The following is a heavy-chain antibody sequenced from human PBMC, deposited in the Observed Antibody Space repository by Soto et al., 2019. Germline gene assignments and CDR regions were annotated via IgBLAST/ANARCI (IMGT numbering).Heavy chain of an antibody. CDR1: GGTFGSYA. CDR3: ATALGCRSTSCTLDY. D-gene: IGHD2-2*01. Sequence: QVQLVQSGAEVKKPGSSVKGSCKASGGTFGSYAFSWVRQAPGQGLEWMGGIIPVSGAAHYAEKFQGRVTITANESTSTAYMELSSLRSPDTAVYYCATALGCRSTSCTLDYWGQGTRVIVSS. J-gene: IGHJ4*02. V-gene: IGHV1-69*01. CDR2: IIPVSGAA.